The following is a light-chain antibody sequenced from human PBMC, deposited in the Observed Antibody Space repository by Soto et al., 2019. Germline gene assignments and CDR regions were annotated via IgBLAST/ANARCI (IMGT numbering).Light chain of an antibody. CDR1: QSISSY. CDR2: AAS. J-gene: IGKJ4*01. V-gene: IGKV1-39*01. CDR3: QQSYSTRLT. Sequence: DIQMTQSPSSLSASVGDRVTITCRASQSISSYLNWYQQKPGKAPKLLIYAASSLQSGVPSRFSDSGSGTDFTLTISSLQPEDFATYYCQQSYSTRLTFGGGTKVEIK.